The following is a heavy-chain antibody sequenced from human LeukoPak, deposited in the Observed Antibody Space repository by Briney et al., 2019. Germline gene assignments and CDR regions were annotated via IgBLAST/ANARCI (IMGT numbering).Heavy chain of an antibody. CDR1: GYSFILYG. CDR2: ISTSTGDI. D-gene: IGHD2-21*02. Sequence: ASVKVSCKTSGYSFILYGISWVRQAPGQGPEWMGWISTSTGDIKYTQKFQGRVTMTRDTSISTAYMEVSSLRSEDTAVYYCARTYCGGDCYSSRGWFDPWGQGTLVTVSS. CDR3: ARTYCGGDCYSSRGWFDP. J-gene: IGHJ5*02. V-gene: IGHV1-18*01.